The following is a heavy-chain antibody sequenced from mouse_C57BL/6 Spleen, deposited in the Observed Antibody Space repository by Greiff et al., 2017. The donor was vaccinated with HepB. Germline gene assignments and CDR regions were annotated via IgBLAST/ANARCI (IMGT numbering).Heavy chain of an antibody. V-gene: IGHV1-82*01. CDR2: IYPGDGDT. CDR1: GYAFSSSW. Sequence: VKLQESGPELVKPGASVKISCKASGYAFSSSWMNWVKQRPGKGLEWIGRIYPGDGDTNYNGKFKGKATLTADKSSSTAYMQLSSLTSEDSAVYFCARYYGSTNWYFDVWGTGTTVTVSS. D-gene: IGHD1-1*01. J-gene: IGHJ1*03. CDR3: ARYYGSTNWYFDV.